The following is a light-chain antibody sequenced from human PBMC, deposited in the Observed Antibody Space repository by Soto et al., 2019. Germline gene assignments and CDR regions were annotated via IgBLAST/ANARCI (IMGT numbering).Light chain of an antibody. CDR2: GAS. Sequence: EIVLTQSPGTLSLSPGERATLSCRASQSVSSTYLAWYQQNPGQAPRLLIYGASSRATGLPDRFSGSGSGTDFTLTISRLGPEDFAVYFCQQYGSSSYTFGQGTKLEIK. V-gene: IGKV3-20*01. CDR1: QSVSSTY. CDR3: QQYGSSSYT. J-gene: IGKJ2*01.